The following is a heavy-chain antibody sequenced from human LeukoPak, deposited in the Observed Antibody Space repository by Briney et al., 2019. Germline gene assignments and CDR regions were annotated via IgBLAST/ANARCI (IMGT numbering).Heavy chain of an antibody. J-gene: IGHJ4*02. CDR3: AREDHYYDSSGYSGLDY. Sequence: ASVKVSCKASGGTFSSYAISWVRQAPGQGLEWMGRIIPIFGTANYAQKLQGRVTMTTDTSTSTAYMELRSLRSDDTAVYYCAREDHYYDSSGYSGLDYWGQGTLVTVSS. CDR2: IIPIFGTA. CDR1: GGTFSSYA. V-gene: IGHV1-69*05. D-gene: IGHD3-22*01.